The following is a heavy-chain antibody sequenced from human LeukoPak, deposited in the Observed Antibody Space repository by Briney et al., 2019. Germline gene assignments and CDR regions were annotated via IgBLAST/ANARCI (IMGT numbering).Heavy chain of an antibody. V-gene: IGHV3-30*03. CDR1: GFTFSSYG. CDR3: ARVDWGSFAFDI. Sequence: PGGSLRLSCAASGFTFSSYGMHWVRQALGKGLEWVAVISYDGSNKYYADSVKGRFTISRDNSKNTLYVQMNNLRAEDTAVYYCARVDWGSFAFDIWGQGTMVTVSS. D-gene: IGHD7-27*01. CDR2: ISYDGSNK. J-gene: IGHJ3*02.